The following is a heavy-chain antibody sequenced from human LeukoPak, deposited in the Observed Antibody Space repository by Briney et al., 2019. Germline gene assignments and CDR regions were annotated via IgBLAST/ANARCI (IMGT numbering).Heavy chain of an antibody. CDR1: GFTFSSYA. D-gene: IGHD6-19*01. CDR2: ISGSGGST. Sequence: PGGSLRLSCAASGFTFSSYAMSWVRQAPGKGLEWVSAISGSGGSTYYADSVKGLFTISRDNSKNTLYLQMNSLRAEDTAVYYCAKDHYSSGWYPTPFDYWGQGTLVTVSS. J-gene: IGHJ4*02. V-gene: IGHV3-23*01. CDR3: AKDHYSSGWYPTPFDY.